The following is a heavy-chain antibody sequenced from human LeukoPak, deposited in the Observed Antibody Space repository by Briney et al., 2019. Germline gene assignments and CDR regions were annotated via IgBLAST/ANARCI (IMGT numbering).Heavy chain of an antibody. CDR2: INPNSGGT. J-gene: IGHJ4*02. V-gene: IGHV1-2*02. CDR1: GYTFTGYY. CDR3: ARGFEVGATTDRDY. D-gene: IGHD1-26*01. Sequence: ASVKVSCKASGYTFTGYYMHWVRQAPGQGLEGMGWINPNSGGTNYAQKFQGRGTMTRDTSISTAYMELSRLRSDDTAVYYCARGFEVGATTDRDYWGQGTLVTVSS.